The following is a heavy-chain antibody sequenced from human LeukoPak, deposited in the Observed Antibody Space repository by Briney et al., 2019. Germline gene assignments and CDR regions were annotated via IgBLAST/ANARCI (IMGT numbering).Heavy chain of an antibody. V-gene: IGHV4-34*01. D-gene: IGHD3-10*01. CDR1: GFTFSSYG. Sequence: PGGSLRLSCAASGFTFSSYGVHWVRQPPGKGLEGIGEINHSGSTNYNPSLKSRVTISVDTSKNQFSLKLSSVTAADTAVYYCARGLLWFGEAFDYWGQGTLVTVSS. J-gene: IGHJ4*02. CDR2: INHSGST. CDR3: ARGLLWFGEAFDY.